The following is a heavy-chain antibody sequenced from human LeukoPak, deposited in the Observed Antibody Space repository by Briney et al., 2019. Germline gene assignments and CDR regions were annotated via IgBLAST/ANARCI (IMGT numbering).Heavy chain of an antibody. CDR2: IRSDDVT. Sequence: PGGSLRLSCAASGFTVSNNYMSWVRQAPGKGLEWVSVIRSDDVTYYADSVKGRFTISRDTSKSTLYLQMNSLRAEDTAVYYCASTSIIRGYDHDQYYWGQGALVTVSS. CDR1: GFTVSNNY. J-gene: IGHJ4*02. V-gene: IGHV3-53*01. CDR3: ASTSIIRGYDHDQYY. D-gene: IGHD5-12*01.